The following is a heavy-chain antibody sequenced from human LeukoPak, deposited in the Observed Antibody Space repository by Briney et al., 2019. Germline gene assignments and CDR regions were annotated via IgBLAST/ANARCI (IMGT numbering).Heavy chain of an antibody. V-gene: IGHV3-7*05. Sequence: GGSLRLSCAASGFTFSSYWMSWVRQAPGRGLEWVANIKQDGSEKYYVDSVKGRFTISRDNAKKSLYLQMNSLRAEDTAAYYCARTTNYDSSRYHYYFDYWGQGTLVTVSS. D-gene: IGHD3-22*01. CDR2: IKQDGSEK. CDR3: ARTTNYDSSRYHYYFDY. J-gene: IGHJ4*02. CDR1: GFTFSSYW.